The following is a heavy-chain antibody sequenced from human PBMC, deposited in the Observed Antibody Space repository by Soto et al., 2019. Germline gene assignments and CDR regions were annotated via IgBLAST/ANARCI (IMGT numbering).Heavy chain of an antibody. J-gene: IGHJ4*02. V-gene: IGHV4-34*01. CDR2: INHSGST. CDR3: ARSIDY. CDR1: GGSFSGYY. Sequence: PSETLSLTCAVYGGSFSGYYWSWIRQPPGKGLEWIGEINHSGSTNYNPSLKSRVTISVDTSKNQFSLKLSSVTAADTAVYYCARSIDYWGQGTLVTVSS.